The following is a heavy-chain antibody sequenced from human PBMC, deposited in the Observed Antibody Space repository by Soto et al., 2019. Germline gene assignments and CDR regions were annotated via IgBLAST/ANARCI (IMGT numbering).Heavy chain of an antibody. CDR1: GGSFSGYY. V-gene: IGHV4-34*01. CDR2: INHSGST. CDR3: ARSMVYATALGY. D-gene: IGHD2-8*01. J-gene: IGHJ4*02. Sequence: SETLSLTCAGYGGSFSGYYWSWIRQPPGKGLEWIGEINHSGSTNYNPSLKSRVTISVDTSKNQFSLKLSSVTAADTAVYYCARSMVYATALGYWGQGTLVTVSS.